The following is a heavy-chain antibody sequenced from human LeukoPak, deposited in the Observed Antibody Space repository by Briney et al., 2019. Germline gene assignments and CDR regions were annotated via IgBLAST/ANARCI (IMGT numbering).Heavy chain of an antibody. V-gene: IGHV3-13*01. CDR2: IGATGDT. D-gene: IGHD3-10*01. J-gene: IGHJ4*02. CDR1: GFTFSTYD. CDR3: AKDRSEGVRGVMEFVDY. Sequence: GGSLRLSCAASGFTFSTYDMHWVRQATGKGLEWVSAIGATGDTYYPDSVKGRFTISRDNSKNTLYLQMNSLRAEDTAVYYCAKDRSEGVRGVMEFVDYWGQGTLVTVSS.